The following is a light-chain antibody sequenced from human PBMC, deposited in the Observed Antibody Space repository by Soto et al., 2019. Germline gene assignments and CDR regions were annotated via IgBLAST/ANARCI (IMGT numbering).Light chain of an antibody. V-gene: IGLV1-51*02. CDR1: SSNIGNNY. CDR3: GTWHSSLSFYV. J-gene: IGLJ1*01. CDR2: ENN. Sequence: QSVLTQPPSVSAAPGQKVTISCSGSSSNIGNNYVSWYQQLPGTAPKLLIHENNKRPSGIPDRFSGSKSGTSATLGITGLQTGDEADYYCGTWHSSLSFYVFGTGTKVTVL.